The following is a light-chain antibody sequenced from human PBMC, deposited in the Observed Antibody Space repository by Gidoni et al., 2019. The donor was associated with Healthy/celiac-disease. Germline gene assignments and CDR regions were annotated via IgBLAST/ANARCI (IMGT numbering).Light chain of an antibody. CDR1: QSISSY. CDR2: AAS. V-gene: IGKV1-39*01. J-gene: IGKJ4*01. Sequence: DIQMTQSPSSLSASVGDRVTITCRASQSISSYLNWYQQKPGNAPKLLIYAASSLQSGVPARFSGSGSGTDFTLTISSLQPEVFATYYCQQRYSTPHTCGGGTKVEIK. CDR3: QQRYSTPHT.